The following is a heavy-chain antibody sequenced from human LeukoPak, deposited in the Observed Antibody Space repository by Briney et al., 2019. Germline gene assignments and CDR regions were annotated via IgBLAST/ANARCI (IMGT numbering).Heavy chain of an antibody. V-gene: IGHV3-7*03. D-gene: IGHD2-2*01. CDR1: GFTFSSYW. J-gene: IGHJ4*02. CDR2: IKQDGSEK. Sequence: GGSLRLSCAASGFTFSSYWMSWVRQAPGKGLEWVANIKQDGSEKYYVDSVKGRFTISRDNAKNSLYLQINSLRAEDTAVYYCARDRRPDPYYFDYWGQGTLVTVSS. CDR3: ARDRRPDPYYFDY.